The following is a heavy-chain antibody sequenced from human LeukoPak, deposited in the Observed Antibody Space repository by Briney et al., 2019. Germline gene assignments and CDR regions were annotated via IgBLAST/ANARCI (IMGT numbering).Heavy chain of an antibody. J-gene: IGHJ5*02. D-gene: IGHD4-11*01. CDR3: ARAKKQGTTVTTGWFDP. Sequence: ASVKVSCKASGGTFSSYAISWVRQAPGQGLEWMGGIIPIFGTANCAQKFQGRVTITADKSTSTAYMELSSLRSEDTAVYYCARAKKQGTTVTTGWFDPWGQGTLVTVSS. CDR2: IIPIFGTA. V-gene: IGHV1-69*06. CDR1: GGTFSSYA.